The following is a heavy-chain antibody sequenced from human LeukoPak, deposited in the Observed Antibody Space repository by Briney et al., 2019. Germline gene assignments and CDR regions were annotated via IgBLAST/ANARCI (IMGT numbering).Heavy chain of an antibody. D-gene: IGHD1-14*01. CDR1: GYTFTGYY. V-gene: IGHV1-2*02. CDR3: ASWAGGNAPVASFDY. J-gene: IGHJ4*02. Sequence: ASVEVSCKPSGYTFTGYYMHWMRPAPGQGLEWVGWINLNSGDTNYAQKFQGRVTITRDTSISTAYMELRRLRSDDTAVYYCASWAGGNAPVASFDYWGQGTLVTVSP. CDR2: INLNSGDT.